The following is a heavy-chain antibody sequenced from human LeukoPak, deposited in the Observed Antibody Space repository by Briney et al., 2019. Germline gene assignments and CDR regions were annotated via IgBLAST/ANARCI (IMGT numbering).Heavy chain of an antibody. J-gene: IGHJ4*02. CDR3: ARDSPRAATIDY. D-gene: IGHD1-26*01. V-gene: IGHV1-2*02. CDR1: GYTFTGYY. CDR2: INPNSGGT. Sequence: SVKVSCKASGYTFTGYYMHWVRQAPGQGLEWMGWINPNSGGTNYAQKFQGRVTMTRDTSISTAYMELSRLRSGDTAVYYSARDSPRAATIDYWGQGTLVTVSS.